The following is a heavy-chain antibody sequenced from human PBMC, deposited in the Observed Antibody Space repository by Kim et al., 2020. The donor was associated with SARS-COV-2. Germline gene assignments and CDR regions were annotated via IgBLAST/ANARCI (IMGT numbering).Heavy chain of an antibody. V-gene: IGHV3-48*03. J-gene: IGHJ4*02. D-gene: IGHD3-9*01. CDR3: TRGGGYYNQADF. Sequence: WGSLRLSCAASGFTFSSYEMNWVRQAPRKGLEWVSHISSSGSIIYYTDSVKGRFTISRDNAKNSLYLQMNSLRAEDTAVYYCTRGGGYYNQADFWGQGTLVTVSS. CDR2: ISSSGSII. CDR1: GFTFSSYE.